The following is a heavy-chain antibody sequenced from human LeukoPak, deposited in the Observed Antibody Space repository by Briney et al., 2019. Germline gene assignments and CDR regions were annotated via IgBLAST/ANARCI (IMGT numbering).Heavy chain of an antibody. CDR3: ARVGYSSGWRGFDY. J-gene: IGHJ4*02. CDR2: IYSGGST. D-gene: IGHD6-19*01. Sequence: GGSLRLSCAASGFTVSSNYMSWVRQAPGKGLEWVSVIYSGGSTYYADSVKGRFTISRDNSKNTLYPQMNSLRAEDTAVYYCARVGYSSGWRGFDYWGQGTLVTVSS. V-gene: IGHV3-53*01. CDR1: GFTVSSNY.